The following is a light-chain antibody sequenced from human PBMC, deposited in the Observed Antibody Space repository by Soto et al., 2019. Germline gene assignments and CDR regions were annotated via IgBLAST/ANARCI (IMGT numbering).Light chain of an antibody. Sequence: QAVVTQPPSASGTPGQRVTISCSGSSSNIGTNYVSWYQQLPGTAPKLLMYSNNQRPSGVPDRFSGSKSGTSASLAISGLRSEDEADYYCAAWDDSLSAWVFGGGTKLTVL. CDR3: AAWDDSLSAWV. V-gene: IGLV1-47*02. CDR2: SNN. J-gene: IGLJ3*02. CDR1: SSNIGTNY.